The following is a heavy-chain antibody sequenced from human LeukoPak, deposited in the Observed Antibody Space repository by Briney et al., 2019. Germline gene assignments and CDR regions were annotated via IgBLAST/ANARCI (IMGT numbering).Heavy chain of an antibody. Sequence: ASVKVSCKASGYILTTYGISWVRQAPGQGLEWMGWINPNSGGTNYAQKFQGRVTMTRDTSISTAYMELSRLRSDDTAVYYCARARAPYYYDSNGLSAFDIWGQGTMVTVSS. D-gene: IGHD3-22*01. CDR2: INPNSGGT. CDR1: GYILTTYG. CDR3: ARARAPYYYDSNGLSAFDI. J-gene: IGHJ3*02. V-gene: IGHV1-2*02.